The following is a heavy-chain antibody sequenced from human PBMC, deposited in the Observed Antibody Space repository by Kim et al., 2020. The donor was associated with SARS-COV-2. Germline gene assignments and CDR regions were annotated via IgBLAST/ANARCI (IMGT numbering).Heavy chain of an antibody. Sequence: SETLSLTCAVYGGSFSGYYWSWIRQPPGKGLEWIGEINHSGSTNYNPSLKSRVTISVDTSKNQFSLKLSSVTAADTAVYYCARGSRVWFGELYYYYGMDVWGQGTTVTVSS. D-gene: IGHD3-10*01. CDR1: GGSFSGYY. V-gene: IGHV4-34*01. CDR3: ARGSRVWFGELYYYYGMDV. CDR2: INHSGST. J-gene: IGHJ6*02.